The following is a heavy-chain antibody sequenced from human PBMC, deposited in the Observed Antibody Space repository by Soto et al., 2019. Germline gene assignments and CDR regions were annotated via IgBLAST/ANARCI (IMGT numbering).Heavy chain of an antibody. V-gene: IGHV3-11*01. CDR3: ARTVWANVLRYFDWLDNWFDP. Sequence: KTVGSLRLSCAASGFTFSDYYMSWIRQAPGKGLEWVSYISSSGSTIYYADSVKGRFTISRDNAKNSLYLQMNSLRAEDTAVYYCARTVWANVLRYFDWLDNWFDPWGQGTLVTVSS. CDR2: ISSSGSTI. CDR1: GFTFSDYY. D-gene: IGHD3-9*01. J-gene: IGHJ5*02.